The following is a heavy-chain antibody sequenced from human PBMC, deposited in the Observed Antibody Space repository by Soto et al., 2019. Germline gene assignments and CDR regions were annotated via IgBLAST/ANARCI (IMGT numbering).Heavy chain of an antibody. CDR2: IIPMFGTP. J-gene: IGHJ5*02. V-gene: IGHV1-69*06. CDR3: ATSLAARRKPYNWLDA. D-gene: IGHD6-6*01. Sequence: QVQVFQSGAEVKKPGSSVRVSCKVYGGTLNSQSITWMRQAPGQGLEWMGGIIPMFGTPTDAQKFRGRVTISADTSTSTVYMELRSLSSQDTAVYYCATSLAARRKPYNWLDAWGQGTLVTVSS. CDR1: GGTLNSQS.